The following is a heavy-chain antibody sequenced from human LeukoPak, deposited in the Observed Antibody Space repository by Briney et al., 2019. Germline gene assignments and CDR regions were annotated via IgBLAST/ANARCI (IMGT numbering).Heavy chain of an antibody. D-gene: IGHD3-22*01. V-gene: IGHV3-7*01. J-gene: IGHJ4*02. CDR3: ARDYYDSSAYYWFDY. CDR1: GFTFNNYW. CDR2: IKQDGTEI. Sequence: PGGSLRLSCAASGFTFNNYWMTWFRQAPGKGLEWVANIKQDGTEIFYVDSVRGRFTISRDNAKNSLYLQMNSLRAEDTAVYYCARDYYDSSAYYWFDYWGQGTLVTVSS.